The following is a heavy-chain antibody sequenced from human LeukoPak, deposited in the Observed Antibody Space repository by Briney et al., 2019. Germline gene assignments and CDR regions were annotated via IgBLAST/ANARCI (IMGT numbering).Heavy chain of an antibody. J-gene: IGHJ4*02. V-gene: IGHV4-38-2*02. CDR2: IYHSGST. Sequence: KASETLSLTCTVSGGSISSYYWGWIRQPPGKGLEWIGSIYHSGSTYYNPSLKSRVTISVDTSKNQFSLKLSSVTAADTAVYYCAGEGYCSSTSCYYYFDYWGQGTLVTVSS. D-gene: IGHD2-2*01. CDR1: GGSISSYY. CDR3: AGEGYCSSTSCYYYFDY.